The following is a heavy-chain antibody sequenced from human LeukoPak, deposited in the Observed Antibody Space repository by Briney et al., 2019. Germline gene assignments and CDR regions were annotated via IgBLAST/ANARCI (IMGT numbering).Heavy chain of an antibody. D-gene: IGHD6-13*01. Sequence: SETLSLTCIVSGGSISSYYWSWIRQPPGKGLDWIGYIYYSGSTNYNPSLKSRVTISVDTSKNQFSLKLNSVTAADTAVYYCAREVGGYSSSWYGDYFDYWGQGTLVTVSS. CDR1: GGSISSYY. V-gene: IGHV4-59*01. CDR2: IYYSGST. J-gene: IGHJ4*02. CDR3: AREVGGYSSSWYGDYFDY.